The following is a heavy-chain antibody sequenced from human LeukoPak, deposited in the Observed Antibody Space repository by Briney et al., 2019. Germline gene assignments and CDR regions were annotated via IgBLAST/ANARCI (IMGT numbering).Heavy chain of an antibody. D-gene: IGHD6-13*01. CDR2: IRSKAYSYAT. CDR1: GFTFSVSA. V-gene: IGHV3-73*01. Sequence: GGSLKLSCVGSGFTFSVSAMHWVRQASGKGLEWFGRIRSKAYSYATEYAASVKGRFTISRDDSKNTAYLQMNSLKTEDTAVYYCTRVGAADDNWGQGTLVTVSS. CDR3: TRVGAADDN. J-gene: IGHJ4*02.